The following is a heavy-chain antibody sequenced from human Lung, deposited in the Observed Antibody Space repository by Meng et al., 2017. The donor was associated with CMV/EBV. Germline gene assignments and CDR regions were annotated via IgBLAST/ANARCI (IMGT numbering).Heavy chain of an antibody. CDR3: ARYFCESGSCFIDY. J-gene: IGHJ4*01. V-gene: IGHV3-7*01. Sequence: GEXXKISCATSGFTLSSYWMSWVRQAPGKGLEWLAKIGRDGSETDYVDSLEGRFTISRDNAKNSLYLQMNSLRAEDTAVYYCARYFCESGSCFIDYWGHGXLVTVSS. D-gene: IGHD2-15*01. CDR1: GFTLSSYW. CDR2: IGRDGSET.